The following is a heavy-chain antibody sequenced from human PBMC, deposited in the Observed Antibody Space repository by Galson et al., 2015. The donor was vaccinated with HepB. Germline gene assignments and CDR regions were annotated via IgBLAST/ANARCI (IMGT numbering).Heavy chain of an antibody. D-gene: IGHD1-26*01. CDR1: GYTFPSYG. J-gene: IGHJ3*02. CDR2: ISVYNGNT. V-gene: IGHV1-18*01. CDR3: ARVDSGSYYIAFDI. Sequence: SVKVSCKASGYTFPSYGISWVRQAPGQGLEWMGWISVYNGNTNSAQKLQGRVTMTTDTSTSTAYMELRSLRSDDTAVYYCARVDSGSYYIAFDIWGQGTMVTVSS.